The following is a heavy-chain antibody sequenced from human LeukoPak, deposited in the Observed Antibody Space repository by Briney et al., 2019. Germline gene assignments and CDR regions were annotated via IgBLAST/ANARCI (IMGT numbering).Heavy chain of an antibody. D-gene: IGHD6-19*01. CDR1: GFIFKNYG. CDR2: IEYNGATK. Sequence: GGSLRLSCAASGFIFKNYGMHWARQAPGKGLEWLAFIEYNGATKDYADSVKGRFTISRDNSEDTVSLHMNSLRAEDTALYYCAKDRSPYSRGWTFVDYLGPGSPVTVSA. CDR3: AKDRSPYSRGWTFVDY. V-gene: IGHV3-30*02. J-gene: IGHJ4*02.